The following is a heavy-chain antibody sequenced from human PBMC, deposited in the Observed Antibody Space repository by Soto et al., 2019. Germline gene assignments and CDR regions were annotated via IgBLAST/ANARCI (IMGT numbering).Heavy chain of an antibody. CDR1: GFTFSSYA. D-gene: IGHD1-7*01. CDR3: ARSHNWNYRFDP. Sequence: QVQLVESGGGVVQPGRSLRLSCAASGFTFSSYAMHWVRQAPGKGLEWVAVISYDGSNKYYADSVKGRFTISRDNSMNTLYLQMNSLRAEDTAVYYCARSHNWNYRFDPWGQGTLVTVSS. CDR2: ISYDGSNK. V-gene: IGHV3-30-3*01. J-gene: IGHJ5*02.